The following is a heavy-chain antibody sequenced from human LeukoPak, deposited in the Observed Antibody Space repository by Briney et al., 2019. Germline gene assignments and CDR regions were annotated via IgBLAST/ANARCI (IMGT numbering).Heavy chain of an antibody. Sequence: SETLSLTCTVSGGSISSYYWSWIRQPAGKGLEWIGRIYTSGSTNYNPSLKSRVTMSVDTSKNQFSLKLSSVTAADTAVYYCARESNWFGELYYFDYWGQGTLVTVSS. J-gene: IGHJ4*02. D-gene: IGHD3-10*01. V-gene: IGHV4-4*07. CDR2: IYTSGST. CDR3: ARESNWFGELYYFDY. CDR1: GGSISSYY.